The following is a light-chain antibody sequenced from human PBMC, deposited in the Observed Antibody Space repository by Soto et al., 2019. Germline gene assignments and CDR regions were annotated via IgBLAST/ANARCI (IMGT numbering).Light chain of an antibody. V-gene: IGLV2-11*01. Sequence: QSALTQPRSVSGSPGQSVTISCTGTSSDVGGYNYVSWYQQHPGNVPKLMIYDVSNRPSGVPDRFSGSKSGNTASPTISGLQAEDEADYYCCSYAGSYTYVVFGGGTKLTVL. J-gene: IGLJ2*01. CDR2: DVS. CDR3: CSYAGSYTYVV. CDR1: SSDVGGYNY.